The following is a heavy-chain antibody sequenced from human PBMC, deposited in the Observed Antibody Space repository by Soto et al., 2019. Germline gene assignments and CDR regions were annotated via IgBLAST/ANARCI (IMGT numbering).Heavy chain of an antibody. D-gene: IGHD1-7*01. V-gene: IGHV4-34*01. CDR2: INHSGST. CDR1: GGSFSAYY. CDR3: ARGGLTGTTLVRWFDP. J-gene: IGHJ5*02. Sequence: SETLSLTCAVHGGSFSAYYWSWIRPHPGRGLEWIGEINHSGSTNYNPSLKSRVTISVDTSKNQFSLKLSSVTAADTAVYYRARGGLTGTTLVRWFDPWGQGTLVTVSS.